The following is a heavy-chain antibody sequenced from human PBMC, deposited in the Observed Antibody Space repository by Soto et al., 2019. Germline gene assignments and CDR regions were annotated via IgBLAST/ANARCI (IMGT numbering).Heavy chain of an antibody. CDR2: IVVGSGNT. Sequence: VKVSCKASGFTFTSSAVQWVRQARGQRLEWIGWIVVGSGNTNYAQKFQERVTITRDMSTSTAYMELSSLRSEDTAVYYCAASGGPSYYDFWSGYYPYYYGMDVWGQGTTVTVSS. CDR3: AASGGPSYYDFWSGYYPYYYGMDV. V-gene: IGHV1-58*01. D-gene: IGHD3-3*01. CDR1: GFTFTSSA. J-gene: IGHJ6*02.